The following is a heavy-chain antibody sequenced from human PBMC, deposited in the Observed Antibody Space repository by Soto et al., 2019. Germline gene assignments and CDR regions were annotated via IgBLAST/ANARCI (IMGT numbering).Heavy chain of an antibody. D-gene: IGHD3-10*01. V-gene: IGHV4-34*10. CDR1: GGSFSGYY. CDR2: IHHSGST. CDR3: ARQGFGQLHGLVDV. J-gene: IGHJ6*02. Sequence: SETLSLTCAVYGGSFSGYYWSWIRQPPGKGLEWIGYIHHSGSTSYNPSLNSRVTMSVDTSKSQFSLKVSSVTAADTALYYCARQGFGQLHGLVDVWGPGTTVTVSS.